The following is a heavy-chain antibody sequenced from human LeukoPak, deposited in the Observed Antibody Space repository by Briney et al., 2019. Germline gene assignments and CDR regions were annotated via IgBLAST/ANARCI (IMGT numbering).Heavy chain of an antibody. J-gene: IGHJ4*02. V-gene: IGHV3-33*08. CDR3: ARARGSFSYFFDD. CDR1: GFTFSSYA. Sequence: GGSLRLSCAGSGFTFSSYAMNWVRQAPGKGLEWVAIIWYDATKQYYADSVNGRFTISRDNSKNTLYLQMNSLRAEDTAVYYCARARGSFSYFFDDWGQGTLVTVSS. CDR2: IWYDATKQ. D-gene: IGHD1-26*01.